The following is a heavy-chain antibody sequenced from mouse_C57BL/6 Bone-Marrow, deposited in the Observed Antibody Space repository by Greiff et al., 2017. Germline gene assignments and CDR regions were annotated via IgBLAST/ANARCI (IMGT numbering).Heavy chain of an antibody. D-gene: IGHD3-3*01. CDR1: GYTFTSYW. Sequence: QVQLQQPGAELVKPGASVKLSCKASGYTFTSYWMHWVKQRPGQGLEWIGMIHPNSGSTNYNEKFKSMATLTVDKSSSTAYMQLSSLTSEDSAGYYCARRALNYFDYWGQGTTLTVSS. J-gene: IGHJ2*01. CDR2: IHPNSGST. V-gene: IGHV1-64*01. CDR3: ARRALNYFDY.